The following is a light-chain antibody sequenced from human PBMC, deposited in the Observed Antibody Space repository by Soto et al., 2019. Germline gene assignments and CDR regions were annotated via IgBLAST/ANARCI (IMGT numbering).Light chain of an antibody. CDR2: DAS. V-gene: IGKV3-11*01. Sequence: EIVLTQSPATLSLSPGERATLSCRASQSVSGCLAWYQQKPGQAPRLLIYDASNRATGIPARFSGSGSRTDFTLTISSLEPTDFAVYYCHQRCSWPPAAFGGGTKVEIK. CDR1: QSVSGC. CDR3: HQRCSWPPAA. J-gene: IGKJ4*02.